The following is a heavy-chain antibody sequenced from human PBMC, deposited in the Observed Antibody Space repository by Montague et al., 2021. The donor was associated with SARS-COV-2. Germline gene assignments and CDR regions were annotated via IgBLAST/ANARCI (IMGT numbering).Heavy chain of an antibody. V-gene: IGHV3-7*03. CDR2: IKQDGSEK. Sequence: SLRLSCAASGFTFTSYWMSWVRQAPGKGLEWVANIKQDGSEKYYVDSVKGRFTIARDNAKNSLYLQMNSLRAADTAVYYCARAPHYYGSGSYNSYYFDYWGQGTLVTVSS. J-gene: IGHJ4*02. D-gene: IGHD3-10*01. CDR1: GFTFTSYW. CDR3: ARAPHYYGSGSYNSYYFDY.